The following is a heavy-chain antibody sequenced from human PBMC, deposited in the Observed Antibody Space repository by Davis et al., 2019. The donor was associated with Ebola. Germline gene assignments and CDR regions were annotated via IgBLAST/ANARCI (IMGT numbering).Heavy chain of an antibody. CDR1: GFTFSSYG. Sequence: GGSLRLSCAASGFTFSSYGMHWVRQAPGKGLEWVAVIWYDGSNKYYADSVKGRFTISRDNSKNTLYLQMNSLRAEDTAVYYCAKVQLLYSYYYYGMDVWGQGTTVTVSS. V-gene: IGHV3-30*02. J-gene: IGHJ6*02. CDR2: IWYDGSNK. CDR3: AKVQLLYSYYYYGMDV. D-gene: IGHD2-2*02.